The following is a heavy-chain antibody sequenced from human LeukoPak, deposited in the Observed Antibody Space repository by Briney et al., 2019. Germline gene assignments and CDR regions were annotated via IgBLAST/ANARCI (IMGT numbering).Heavy chain of an antibody. CDR1: GYSFTSYW. J-gene: IGHJ6*02. V-gene: IGHV5-51*01. CDR3: ARQGDGGNAIGYYYGMDV. Sequence: GESLKISCKGSGYSFTSYWIGWVRQMPGKGLEWMGIIYPGDSDTRYSPSIQGQVTISADKSISTAYLQWSSLKASDTAMYYCARQGDGGNAIGYYYGMDVWGQGTTVTVSS. CDR2: IYPGDSDT. D-gene: IGHD4-23*01.